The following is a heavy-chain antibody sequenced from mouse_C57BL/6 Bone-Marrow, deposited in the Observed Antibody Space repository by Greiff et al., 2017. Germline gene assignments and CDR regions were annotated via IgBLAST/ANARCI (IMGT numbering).Heavy chain of an antibody. V-gene: IGHV1-9*01. CDR3: ARTNYYGSSYPHWYFDV. CDR1: GYTFTGYW. J-gene: IGHJ1*03. CDR2: ILPGSGST. Sequence: QVQLQQSGAELMKPGASVKLSCKATGYTFTGYWIEWVKQRPGHGLEWIGEILPGSGSTNSNEKFKGKATFTADTSSNTAYMQLSSLTTEDSAIYYCARTNYYGSSYPHWYFDVWGTGTTVTVSS. D-gene: IGHD1-1*01.